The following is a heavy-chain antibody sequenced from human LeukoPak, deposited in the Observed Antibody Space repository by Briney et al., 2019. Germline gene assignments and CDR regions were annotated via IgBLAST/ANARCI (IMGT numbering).Heavy chain of an antibody. D-gene: IGHD3-10*01. CDR1: GFTFSSYG. CDR2: ITGSGGST. J-gene: IGHJ4*02. CDR3: AKLLMAMVRGVDIDC. V-gene: IGHV3-23*01. Sequence: GGSLRLSCAASGFTFSSYGMSWVRQAPGKGLEWVSAITGSGGSTYYADSVKGRFTISRDNSKNTLYLQMNSLRAEDTAVYYCAKLLMAMVRGVDIDCGGQGTLVTVSS.